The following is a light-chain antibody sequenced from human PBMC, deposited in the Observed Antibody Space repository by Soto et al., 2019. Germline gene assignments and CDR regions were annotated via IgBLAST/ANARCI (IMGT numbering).Light chain of an antibody. CDR1: QSIDTN. CDR3: YQYNNWPRT. Sequence: EVVLTQSPATLSVSPGERATLSCRASQSIDTNLAWYQQKRGQAPRLLIYGASTRATDTPDRFSGSGSGTEFTLTIGGLESEDFAVYYCYQYNNWPRTFGQGTNLEIK. CDR2: GAS. V-gene: IGKV3-15*01. J-gene: IGKJ2*01.